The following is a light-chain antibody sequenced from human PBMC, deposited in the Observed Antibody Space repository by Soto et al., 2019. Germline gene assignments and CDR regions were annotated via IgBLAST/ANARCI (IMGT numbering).Light chain of an antibody. J-gene: IGKJ1*01. CDR1: QSVSSTF. CDR3: QQFDSSVT. V-gene: IGKV3-20*01. Sequence: EIVLTQSPGSLSLSPGERATLSCRASQSVSSTFFAWYQQRPGQAPRLLMYGASSRATGIPERFSGSWSGPDFTLTIRRLEPEDFAVYYCQQFDSSVTFGQGTKVEIK. CDR2: GAS.